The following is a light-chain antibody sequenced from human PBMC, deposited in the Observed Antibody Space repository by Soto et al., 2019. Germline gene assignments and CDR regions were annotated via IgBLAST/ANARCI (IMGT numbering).Light chain of an antibody. J-gene: IGLJ1*01. CDR2: EVS. Sequence: QSALTQPPSASGSPGQSVTISCTGTNSDVGGDKYVSWYQQHPGKAPKLMIFEVSKRPSGVPDRFSGSKSGNTASLTVSGLQAEDEADYYCSSYAGIYNVEAFGTGTKLTVL. V-gene: IGLV2-8*01. CDR3: SSYAGIYNVEA. CDR1: NSDVGGDKY.